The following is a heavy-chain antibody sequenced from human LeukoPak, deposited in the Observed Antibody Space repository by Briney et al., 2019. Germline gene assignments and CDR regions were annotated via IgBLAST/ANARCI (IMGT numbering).Heavy chain of an antibody. CDR1: GCTFRGFG. V-gene: IGHV3-23*01. Sequence: GGSLRLSCAASGCTFRGFGMCWVRQARGGGVGWGSGITASSGTTYYADSAKRRFTISRDNAKNSLYLQMNSLRAEDTAVYYCARDGDAFDIWGQGTVVTVSS. J-gene: IGHJ3*02. CDR3: ARDGDAFDI. CDR2: ITASSGTT.